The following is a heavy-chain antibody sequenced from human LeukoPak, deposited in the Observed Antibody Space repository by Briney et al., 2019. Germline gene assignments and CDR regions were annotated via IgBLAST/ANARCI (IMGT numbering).Heavy chain of an antibody. J-gene: IGHJ4*02. Sequence: PGGSLRLSCAASGFTFSSYAMSWVRQAPGKGLEWVSAISGSGGSTYYADSVKGRFTISRDNSKNTLYLQMNSLRAEDTAVYYCARLPTYYYDSSGYWFDYWGQGTLVTVSS. CDR1: GFTFSSYA. CDR2: ISGSGGST. CDR3: ARLPTYYYDSSGYWFDY. D-gene: IGHD3-22*01. V-gene: IGHV3-23*01.